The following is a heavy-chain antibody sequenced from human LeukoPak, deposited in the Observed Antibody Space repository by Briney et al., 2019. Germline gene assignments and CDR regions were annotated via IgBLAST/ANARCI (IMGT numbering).Heavy chain of an antibody. V-gene: IGHV1-2*02. CDR1: GYTFTDYY. CDR2: INPNSGGT. D-gene: IGHD3/OR15-3a*01. Sequence: ASVKVSCKASGYTFTDYYMHWVRQAPGQGLEWMGWINPNSGGTNYAQKFQGRVTMTRDTSNSTAYMELSRLRSDDTAVYYCARDLDSVAFDIWGQGTMVTVSS. CDR3: ARDLDSVAFDI. J-gene: IGHJ3*02.